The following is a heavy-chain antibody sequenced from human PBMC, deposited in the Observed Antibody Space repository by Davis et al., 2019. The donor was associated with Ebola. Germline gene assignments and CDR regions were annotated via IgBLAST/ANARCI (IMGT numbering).Heavy chain of an antibody. CDR1: GFTFSSYA. J-gene: IGHJ4*02. D-gene: IGHD2/OR15-2a*01. V-gene: IGHV3-23*01. Sequence: PGGSLRLSCAASGFTFSSYAMSWVRQAPGKGLEGVSVISGSGGSTYYADSVKGRFTISRDNSKNTVYLQMNSLRAEDTAVYYCAETALVSTTTVHFDYWGQGILVTVSS. CDR2: ISGSGGST. CDR3: AETALVSTTTVHFDY.